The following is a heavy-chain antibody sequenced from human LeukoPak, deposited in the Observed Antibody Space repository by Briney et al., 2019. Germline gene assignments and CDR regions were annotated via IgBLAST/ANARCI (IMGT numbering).Heavy chain of an antibody. J-gene: IGHJ3*02. V-gene: IGHV1-18*01. CDR1: GYTFTSYG. CDR2: ISAYNGNT. Sequence: GASVKVSCKASGYTFTSYGISWVRQAPGQGLEWMGWISAYNGNTNYAQKLQGRVTMTTDTSTSTAYMELRSLRSDDTAVYYCARGRHSPYYYGSGTILDIWGQGTMVTVSS. CDR3: ARGRHSPYYYGSGTILDI. D-gene: IGHD3-10*01.